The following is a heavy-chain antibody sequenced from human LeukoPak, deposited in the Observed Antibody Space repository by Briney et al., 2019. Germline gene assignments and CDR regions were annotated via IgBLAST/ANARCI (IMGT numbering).Heavy chain of an antibody. Sequence: SETLSLTCTVSGGSISNSDYYWSWIRQSPGKGVEWIGYIHYTGSTYYNPSLQSRVTISVDTSKNQFSLKLSSVTAADTAVYYCARRGTTGSLWFDPWGQGTLVTVSS. CDR2: IHYTGST. CDR1: GGSISNSDYY. V-gene: IGHV4-30-4*01. J-gene: IGHJ5*02. D-gene: IGHD1-1*01. CDR3: ARRGTTGSLWFDP.